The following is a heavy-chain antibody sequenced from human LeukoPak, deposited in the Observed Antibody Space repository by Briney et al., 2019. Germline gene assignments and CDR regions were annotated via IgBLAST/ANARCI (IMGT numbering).Heavy chain of an antibody. J-gene: IGHJ5*02. CDR2: IYPYSGDT. D-gene: IGHD4-17*01. CDR3: ARPLDYGDYL. Sequence: ASVTVSCKASGYTFTGYYIHWVRQAPGQGLEWMGWIYPYSGDTNYAQKFQGRVTMTRDTSISTAYMELSRLRSDDTAVYYCARPLDYGDYLWGQGTLVTVSS. CDR1: GYTFTGYY. V-gene: IGHV1-2*02.